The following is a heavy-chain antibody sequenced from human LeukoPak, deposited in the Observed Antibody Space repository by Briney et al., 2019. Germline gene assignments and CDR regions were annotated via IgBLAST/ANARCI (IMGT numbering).Heavy chain of an antibody. V-gene: IGHV4-39*07. CDR3: ARKTSSIAAG. J-gene: IGHJ4*02. Sequence: SETLSLTCTVSGGSISSSSYYWGWIRQPPGKGLEWIGSIYYSGSTYYNPSLKSRVTISVDTSKNQFSLKLSSVTAADTAVYYCARKTSSIAAGWGQGTLVTVSS. CDR1: GGSISSSSYY. D-gene: IGHD6-6*01. CDR2: IYYSGST.